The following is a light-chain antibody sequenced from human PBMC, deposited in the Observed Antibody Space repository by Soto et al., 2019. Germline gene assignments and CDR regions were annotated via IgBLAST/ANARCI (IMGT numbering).Light chain of an antibody. J-gene: IGKJ4*01. CDR1: HSVSSH. V-gene: IGKV3-20*01. CDR3: QQYDNSPLT. Sequence: EIVLTQSPATLSVSPGERAVLSCRASHSVSSHLAWYQQKPGQAPRLLIYGASNRATGIPDRFSGSGSETDFTLTISRLEPEDFAVYYCQQYDNSPLTFGGGTKVDIK. CDR2: GAS.